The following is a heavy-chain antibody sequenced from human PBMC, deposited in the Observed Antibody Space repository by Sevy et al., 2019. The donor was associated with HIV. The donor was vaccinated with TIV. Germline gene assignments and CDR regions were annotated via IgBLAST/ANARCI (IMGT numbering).Heavy chain of an antibody. J-gene: IGHJ4*02. CDR2: ISGSGTRT. V-gene: IGHV3-23*01. CDR1: GFSFDSYG. CDR3: AKVRDFWSGYLLDY. D-gene: IGHD3-3*01. Sequence: GGSLRLSCAVSGFSFDSYGMTWVRQAPGKGLEWVSGISGSGTRTYYADSVKGRFSISRDNSKNRLYLQMNSLRSEDTAIYYCAKVRDFWSGYLLDYWGQGTLVTVSS.